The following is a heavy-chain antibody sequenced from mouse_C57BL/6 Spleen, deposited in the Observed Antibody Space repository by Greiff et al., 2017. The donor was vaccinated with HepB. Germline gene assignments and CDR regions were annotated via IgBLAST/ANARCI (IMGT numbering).Heavy chain of an antibody. Sequence: EVQLQQSGPELVKPGDSVKISCKASGYSFTGYFMNWVMQSHGKSLEWIGRINPYNGDTFYNQKFKGKATLTVDKSSSTAHMELRSLTSEDSAVYYCARNYGNYAMDYWGQGTSVAVSS. CDR3: ARNYGNYAMDY. D-gene: IGHD2-1*01. V-gene: IGHV1-20*01. J-gene: IGHJ4*01. CDR2: INPYNGDT. CDR1: GYSFTGYF.